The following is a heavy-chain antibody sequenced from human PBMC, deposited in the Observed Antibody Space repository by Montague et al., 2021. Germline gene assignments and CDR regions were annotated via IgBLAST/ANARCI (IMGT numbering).Heavy chain of an antibody. D-gene: IGHD2-2*03. CDR3: ARDNGYCNITSCSPLNY. CDR1: GGSVSSINW. Sequence: SETLSLTCAVSGGSVSSINWWCCGRQPPGKGLWWVGEILHSGSTYYNSPHKSGATISVAKSNNQFSLKLSSVTAADTAVYYCARDNGYCNITSCSPLNYWGQGTLVTVSS. CDR2: ILHSGST. V-gene: IGHV4-4*02. J-gene: IGHJ4*02.